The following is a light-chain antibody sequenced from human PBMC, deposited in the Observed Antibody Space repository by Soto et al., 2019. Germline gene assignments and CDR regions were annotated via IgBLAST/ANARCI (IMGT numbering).Light chain of an antibody. CDR1: QSISSY. V-gene: IGKV1-39*01. CDR2: AAS. J-gene: IGKJ1*01. Sequence: DIQMTQSPSSLSASVGDSVTITCRASQSISSYLNWYQQQPGKAPKLLIYAASSLQSGVPSRFSGSGSGTDFTLTISSLQPEDFATYYWQQSYSTPWTFGQGTKVEIK. CDR3: QQSYSTPWT.